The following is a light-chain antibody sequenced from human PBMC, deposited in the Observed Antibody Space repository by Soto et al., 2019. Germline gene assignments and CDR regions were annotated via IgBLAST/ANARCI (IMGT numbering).Light chain of an antibody. CDR2: AAS. V-gene: IGKV1-9*01. Sequence: IQLTQSPSSLSASVVDRVTITGLASQGISNFLAWYKQKPGKAPKLLIYAASTLYGGVPSRFSGSGSGTDFALTITSLQAEDFATYYCQQLRLYPSTFGGGTKVDIK. CDR3: QQLRLYPST. J-gene: IGKJ4*01. CDR1: QGISNF.